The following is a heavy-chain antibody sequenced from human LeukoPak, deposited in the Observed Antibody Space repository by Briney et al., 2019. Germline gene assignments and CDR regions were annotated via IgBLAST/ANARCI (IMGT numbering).Heavy chain of an antibody. J-gene: IGHJ4*02. D-gene: IGHD3-22*01. CDR2: ISSSGSTI. CDR1: GFTFSDYY. CDR3: AREGGNYYDSSGYFDY. Sequence: PGGSLRLSCAASGFTFSDYYMSWIRQAPGKGLEWVSYISSSGSTICYADSVKGRFTISRDNANNSLYLQMNSLRAEDAAVYYCAREGGNYYDSSGYFDYWGQGTLVTVSS. V-gene: IGHV3-11*01.